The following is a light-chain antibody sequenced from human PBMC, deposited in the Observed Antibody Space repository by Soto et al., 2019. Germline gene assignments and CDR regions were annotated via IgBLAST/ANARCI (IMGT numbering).Light chain of an antibody. CDR2: ENN. Sequence: QSALTQPPSVSAAPGQKVTISCSGSSSNIGNNYVSWYQQLPGAAPKLLIYENNKRPSGIPDRFSGSKSGTSASLGITGLQTGDEADYYCGTWDSSVSSYVFGTGTKVTVL. V-gene: IGLV1-51*02. J-gene: IGLJ1*01. CDR1: SSNIGNNY. CDR3: GTWDSSVSSYV.